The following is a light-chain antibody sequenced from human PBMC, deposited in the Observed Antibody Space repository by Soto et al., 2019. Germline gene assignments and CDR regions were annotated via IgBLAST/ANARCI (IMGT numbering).Light chain of an antibody. CDR3: AAWDDSLHGWV. Sequence: QSVLTQPPSASGTPGQRVTISCSGSSSNIGSNTVNWFQQVPGTAPKLLIYSSDQRPSGVPDRFSGSRSGTSASLAISGLRSEDEADYYCAAWDDSLHGWVFGGGTKLTV. CDR1: SSNIGSNT. J-gene: IGLJ3*02. V-gene: IGLV1-44*01. CDR2: SSD.